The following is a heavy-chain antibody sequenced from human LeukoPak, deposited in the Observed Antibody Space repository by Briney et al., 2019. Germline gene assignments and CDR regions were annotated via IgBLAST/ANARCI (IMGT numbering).Heavy chain of an antibody. D-gene: IGHD6-19*01. CDR2: INSDGSST. CDR3: ARPDRAGWYDYYYYMGV. V-gene: IGHV3-74*01. Sequence: GGSLRLSCAASGFTFSSYWMHWVRQAPGKGLVWVSRINSDGSSTSYADSVKGRFTISRDNAKNTLYLQMNSLRAEDTAVYYCARPDRAGWYDYYYYMGVWGKGTTVTVSS. J-gene: IGHJ6*03. CDR1: GFTFSSYW.